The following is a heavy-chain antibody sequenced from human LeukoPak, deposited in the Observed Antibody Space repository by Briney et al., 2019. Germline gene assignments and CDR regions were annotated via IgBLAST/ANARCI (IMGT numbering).Heavy chain of an antibody. J-gene: IGHJ4*02. Sequence: GGSLRLSCAASGFTFSGYGMNWVRQAPGKGLEWVTFIQYDGSKKYYADSVKGRFTISRDNSKNTLYLEMNSLRAEDTAVYYCAKDIGSYYDYWGQGILVTVSS. V-gene: IGHV3-30*02. CDR1: GFTFSGYG. CDR2: IQYDGSKK. CDR3: AKDIGSYYDY. D-gene: IGHD3-10*01.